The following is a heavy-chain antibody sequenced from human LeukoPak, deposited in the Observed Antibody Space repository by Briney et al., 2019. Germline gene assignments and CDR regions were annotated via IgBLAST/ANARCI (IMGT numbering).Heavy chain of an antibody. CDR1: GYTFTGYY. V-gene: IGHV1-3*01. CDR3: ARTTAMVTIFDY. CDR2: INAGNGNT. J-gene: IGHJ4*02. D-gene: IGHD5-18*01. Sequence: ASVKVSCKASGYTFTGYYMHWVRQAPGQRLEWMGWINAGNGNTKYSQKFQGRVTITRDTSANTAYMELSSLRSEDTAVYYCARTTAMVTIFDYWGQGTLVTVSS.